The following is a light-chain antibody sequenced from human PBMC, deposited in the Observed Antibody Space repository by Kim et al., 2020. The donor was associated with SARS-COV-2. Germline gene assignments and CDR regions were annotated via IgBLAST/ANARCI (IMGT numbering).Light chain of an antibody. V-gene: IGKV6D-21*02. J-gene: IGKJ2*01. CDR2: YAS. Sequence: EIVLTQSPDFQSVTPEEKVTITCRASQSIGSSLHWYQQKPDQSPKLLIKYASQSISGVPSSFSGGGSGTDFTLTINSLEAEDAAAYYCHQSDSLPFTFGQGTKLEI. CDR1: QSIGSS. CDR3: HQSDSLPFT.